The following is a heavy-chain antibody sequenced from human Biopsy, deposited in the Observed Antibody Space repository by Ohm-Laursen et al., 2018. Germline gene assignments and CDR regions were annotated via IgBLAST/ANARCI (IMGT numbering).Heavy chain of an antibody. CDR3: AKHRYSYDSSPLEY. CDR1: GYTFTGYY. CDR2: IIGMFGTA. J-gene: IGHJ4*02. Sequence: EASVKVSCKASGYTFTGYYLHWVRQAPGQGLEWLGGIIGMFGTADYAQRFQGRVTITADESTSTAYMKLSSVRSEDTAIYYCAKHRYSYDSSPLEYWGQGTLVTVSS. D-gene: IGHD3-22*01. V-gene: IGHV1-69*13.